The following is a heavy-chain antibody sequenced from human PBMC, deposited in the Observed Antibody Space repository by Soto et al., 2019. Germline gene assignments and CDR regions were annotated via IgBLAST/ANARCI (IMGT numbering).Heavy chain of an antibody. CDR3: ARSGGYCSSTSCPRESLFDY. CDR1: GFTFSSYS. J-gene: IGHJ4*02. Sequence: QPGGSLRLSCAASGFTFSSYSMNWVRQAPGKGLEWVSYISSSSSTIYYADSVKGRFTISRDNAKNSLYLQMNSLRAEDTAVYYCARSGGYCSSTSCPRESLFDYWGQGTLVTVSS. CDR2: ISSSSSTI. V-gene: IGHV3-48*01. D-gene: IGHD2-2*01.